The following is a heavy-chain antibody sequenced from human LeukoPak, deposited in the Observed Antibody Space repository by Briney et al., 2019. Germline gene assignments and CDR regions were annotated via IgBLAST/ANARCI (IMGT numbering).Heavy chain of an antibody. CDR3: AKPPGFYDILTAPDY. V-gene: IGHV3-30*18. CDR2: ISYDGSNK. Sequence: GKSLRLSCAASGFTFSSYGMHWVRQAPGKGLEWVAVISYDGSNKYYADSVKGRFTISRDNSKNTLYLQMNSLRAEDTAVYYCAKPPGFYDILTAPDYWGQGTLVTVSS. D-gene: IGHD3-9*01. J-gene: IGHJ4*02. CDR1: GFTFSSYG.